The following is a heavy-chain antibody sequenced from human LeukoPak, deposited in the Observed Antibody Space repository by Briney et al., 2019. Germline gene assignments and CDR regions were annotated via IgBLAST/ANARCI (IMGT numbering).Heavy chain of an antibody. J-gene: IGHJ4*02. V-gene: IGHV3-66*01. Sequence: GGSLRLSCVASGFTFSTAWMSWLRQAPGKGLEWVSVIYSDGSTYYADSVMGRFIISRDNSKNTLYLQMNSLRAKDTAVYYCAGEYAAPAGYWGQGTLVTVSS. CDR3: AGEYAAPAGY. D-gene: IGHD1-1*01. CDR1: GFTFSTAW. CDR2: IYSDGST.